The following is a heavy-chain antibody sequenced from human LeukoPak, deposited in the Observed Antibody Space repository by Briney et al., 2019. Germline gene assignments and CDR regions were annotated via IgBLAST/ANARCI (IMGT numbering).Heavy chain of an antibody. D-gene: IGHD6-13*01. CDR1: GFTFSSYA. Sequence: GGSLRLSCAASGFTFSSYAMSWVRQAPGKGLEWVSAISGSGGSTYYADSVKGRFTISRDNSKNTLYLQMNSLRAEDTAVYYCAKVRDLIAAAGTHFDYWGQGTLVTVSS. CDR2: ISGSGGST. CDR3: AKVRDLIAAAGTHFDY. V-gene: IGHV3-23*01. J-gene: IGHJ4*02.